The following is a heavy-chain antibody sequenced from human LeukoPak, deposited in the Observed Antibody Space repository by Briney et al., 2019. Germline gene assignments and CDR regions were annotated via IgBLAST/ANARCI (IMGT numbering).Heavy chain of an antibody. J-gene: IGHJ4*02. CDR1: GYTFTSYY. CDR3: ARYHYDSSGYYYEGLDY. Sequence: GASVKVSCKASGYTFTSYYMHWVRQAPGQGLEWMGIINPSGGSTSYAQKFQGRVTMTRDTSTSTVYMELSSLRSEDTAVYYCARYHYDSSGYYYEGLDYWGQGTLVTVSS. V-gene: IGHV1-46*01. D-gene: IGHD3-22*01. CDR2: INPSGGST.